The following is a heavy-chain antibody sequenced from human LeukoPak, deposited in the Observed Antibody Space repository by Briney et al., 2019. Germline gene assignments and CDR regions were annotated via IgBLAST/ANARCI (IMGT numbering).Heavy chain of an antibody. V-gene: IGHV4-59*08. CDR1: GGSISSYY. D-gene: IGHD7-27*01. CDR3: ARHVRDPGRIRNFDY. Sequence: PSETLSLTCTVSGGSISSYYRSWIRQPPGKGLEWIGYIYYSGSTKYNPPLKSRVTISVHTSKNQFSLKLSSVTAADTAVYYCARHVRDPGRIRNFDYWGQGTLVTVSS. CDR2: IYYSGST. J-gene: IGHJ4*02.